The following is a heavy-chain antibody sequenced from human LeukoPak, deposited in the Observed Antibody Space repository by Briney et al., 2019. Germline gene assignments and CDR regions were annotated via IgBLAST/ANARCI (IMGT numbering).Heavy chain of an antibody. J-gene: IGHJ3*01. D-gene: IGHD6-19*01. CDR2: ISNSGDST. V-gene: IGHV3-23*01. CDR1: GFTFNSYA. Sequence: PGGSLRLSCAASGFTFNSYAMSWVRQAPGKRLEWVSAISNSGDSTYYADPVKGRFTISRDNSKKTLYLQMNSLRVEDTAVYHRVKDPYSSGWYGGNAFDLWGQGTMVTVSS. CDR3: VKDPYSSGWYGGNAFDL.